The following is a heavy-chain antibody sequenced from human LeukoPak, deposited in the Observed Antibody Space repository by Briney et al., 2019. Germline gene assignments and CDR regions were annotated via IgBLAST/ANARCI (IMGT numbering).Heavy chain of an antibody. D-gene: IGHD6-13*01. V-gene: IGHV3-30*18. CDR1: GFTFTNYG. CDR2: ISYDGSNK. Sequence: PGGSLRLSCAASGFTFTNYGMHWVRQAPGKGLEWVAVISYDGSNKYYADSVKGRFTISRDNSKNTLYLQMNSLRAEDTAVYYCAKDGAAAEHFDYWGQGTLVTVSS. J-gene: IGHJ4*02. CDR3: AKDGAAAEHFDY.